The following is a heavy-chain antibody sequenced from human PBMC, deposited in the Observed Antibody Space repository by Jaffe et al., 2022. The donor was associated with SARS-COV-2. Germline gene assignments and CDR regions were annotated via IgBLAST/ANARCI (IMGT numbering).Heavy chain of an antibody. V-gene: IGHV3-74*02. D-gene: IGHD1-1*01. CDR1: GFTFSRYL. Sequence: EVHLVESGGGLVQPGGSLRLSCAASGFTFSRYLMHWVRLVPEKGLEWVSQIDSKGSVSSHADSVRGRFTISRDNAKNTLYLQMDSLRAGDTALYLCASGNQFSNNWYRYFEYWGQGTPVTVSS. J-gene: IGHJ4*02. CDR2: IDSKGSVS. CDR3: ASGNQFSNNWYRYFEY.